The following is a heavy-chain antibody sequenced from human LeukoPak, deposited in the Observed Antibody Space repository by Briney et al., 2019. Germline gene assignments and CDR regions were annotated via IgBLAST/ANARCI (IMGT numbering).Heavy chain of an antibody. V-gene: IGHV4-4*07. CDR1: GGSISTYY. CDR3: ASSPRGTEYFHH. CDR2: IDSSGRT. Sequence: SETLSLTCTVSGGSISTYYWAWIRQPAGKGLEWIGHIDSSGRTNYSPSLKSRVTMSVDTSKNQFSLKLSSVTAADTAVYYCASSPRGTEYFHHWGQGTLVTVSS. D-gene: IGHD3-10*01. J-gene: IGHJ1*01.